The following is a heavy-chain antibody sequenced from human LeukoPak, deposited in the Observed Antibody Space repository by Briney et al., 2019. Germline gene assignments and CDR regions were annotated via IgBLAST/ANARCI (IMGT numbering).Heavy chain of an antibody. CDR1: GYTFTGYY. D-gene: IGHD3-3*01. Sequence: ASVKVSCKASGYTFTGYYIHWVRQAPGQGLEWMGWISAYNGNTNYAQKLQGRVAMTTDTSTSTAYMELRSLRSDDTAVYYCARHPDFGVVDYWGQGTLVTVSS. CDR3: ARHPDFGVVDY. J-gene: IGHJ4*02. CDR2: ISAYNGNT. V-gene: IGHV1-18*04.